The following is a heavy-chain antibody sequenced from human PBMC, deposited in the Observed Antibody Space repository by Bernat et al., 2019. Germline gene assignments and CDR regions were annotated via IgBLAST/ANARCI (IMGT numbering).Heavy chain of an antibody. CDR1: GFTFSNAW. CDR3: TTFPPLLWFGELLYFDI. CDR2: IKSKTDGGTT. V-gene: IGHV3-15*01. J-gene: IGHJ3*02. Sequence: EVQLVESGGGLVKPGGSLRLSCAASGFTFSNAWMSWVRQAPGKGLECVGRIKSKTDGGTTDYAAPVKGRVTISRDDSKNTLYLQMNSLKTEDTAVYYCTTFPPLLWFGELLYFDIWGQGTMVTVSS. D-gene: IGHD3-10*01.